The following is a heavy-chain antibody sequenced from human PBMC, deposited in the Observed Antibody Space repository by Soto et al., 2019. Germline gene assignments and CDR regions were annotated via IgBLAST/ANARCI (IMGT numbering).Heavy chain of an antibody. CDR1: GGSISGSSYY. J-gene: IGHJ4*02. CDR3: ARAKTYYDSSGYYYFDY. CDR2: IYYTGRT. Sequence: KPSETLSLTCTVSGGSISGSSYYWGWIRQPPGKGLEWIWAIYYTGRTYYKPSLKSRVTISVDTSKNQFSLKLSSVTAADTAVYYCARAKTYYDSSGYYYFDYWGQGTLVTVSS. D-gene: IGHD3-22*01. V-gene: IGHV4-39*07.